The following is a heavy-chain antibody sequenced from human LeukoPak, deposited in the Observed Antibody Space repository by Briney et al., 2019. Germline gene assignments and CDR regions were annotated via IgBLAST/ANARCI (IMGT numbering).Heavy chain of an antibody. Sequence: GGSLRLSCAASGFTFCSYWMHWVRQAPGKGLVWVSRITSDGSDTSYADSVKARFLISRDNGKNTLYLQMNSLRAEDTAVYYCARGGHQTGGPFDYWGQGTLVTVSS. V-gene: IGHV3-74*01. CDR3: ARGGHQTGGPFDY. D-gene: IGHD2-15*01. J-gene: IGHJ4*02. CDR2: ITSDGSDT. CDR1: GFTFCSYW.